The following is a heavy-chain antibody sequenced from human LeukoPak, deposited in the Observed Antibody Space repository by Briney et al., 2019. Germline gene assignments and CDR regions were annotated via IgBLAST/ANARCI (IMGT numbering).Heavy chain of an antibody. Sequence: SETLSLTCTVSGYSISSGYYWGWIRQPPGKGLEWIGSIYHSGSTYYNPSLKSRVTISVDTSKNQFSLKLSSVTAADTAVYYCARAIVVVAAPNFDYWGQGTLVTVSS. V-gene: IGHV4-38-2*02. D-gene: IGHD2-15*01. J-gene: IGHJ4*02. CDR2: IYHSGST. CDR3: ARAIVVVAAPNFDY. CDR1: GYSISSGYY.